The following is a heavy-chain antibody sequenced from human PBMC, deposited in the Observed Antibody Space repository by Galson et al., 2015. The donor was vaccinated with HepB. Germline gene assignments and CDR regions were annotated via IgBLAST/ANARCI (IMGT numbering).Heavy chain of an antibody. V-gene: IGHV3-30-3*01. J-gene: IGHJ4*02. Sequence: SLRLSCAASGFIFSNFAMHWVRQAPGKGLEWVTFISYDGTKKYYADSVKGRFTISRDNSKKTVYLHINSLRVEDTAIYYCASTDYGDNALPTEGFDYWGQGTLVTVSS. CDR2: ISYDGTKK. CDR1: GFIFSNFA. CDR3: ASTDYGDNALPTEGFDY. D-gene: IGHD4-23*01.